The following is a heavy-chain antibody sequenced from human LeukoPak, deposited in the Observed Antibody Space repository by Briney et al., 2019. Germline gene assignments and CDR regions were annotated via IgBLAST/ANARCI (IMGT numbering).Heavy chain of an antibody. V-gene: IGHV3-30*02. CDR2: IRNDGSNK. J-gene: IGHJ6*03. Sequence: PGGSLRVSCVASGFTFSTYGMHWVRQAPGKGLDWLAFIRNDGSNKYYADSVKGRFTISRDNSKNTLYLQMNSLRAEDTAVYYCAKEAMATIIPYYYYYMDVWGKGTTVTISS. D-gene: IGHD5-24*01. CDR3: AKEAMATIIPYYYYYMDV. CDR1: GFTFSTYG.